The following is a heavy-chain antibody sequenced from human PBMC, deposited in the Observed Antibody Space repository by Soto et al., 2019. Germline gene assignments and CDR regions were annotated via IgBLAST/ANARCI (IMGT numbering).Heavy chain of an antibody. D-gene: IGHD5-18*01. J-gene: IGHJ6*02. V-gene: IGHV3-53*01. CDR2: IYSGGST. CDR3: ARGGTAREPYYYGMDV. CDR1: GFTVSSNY. Sequence: PGGSLRLSCAASGFTVSSNYMSWVRQAPGKGLEWVSVIYSGGSTYYADSVKGRFTISRDNSKNTLYLQMNSLRAEDTAVYYCARGGTAREPYYYGMDVWGQGTTVTASS.